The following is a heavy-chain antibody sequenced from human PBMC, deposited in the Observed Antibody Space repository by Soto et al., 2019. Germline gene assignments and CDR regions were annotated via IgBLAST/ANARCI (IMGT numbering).Heavy chain of an antibody. CDR1: GGSFSGYY. D-gene: IGHD6-13*01. CDR3: ARVCSSWQAYYYYYGMDV. J-gene: IGHJ6*02. Sequence: PSETLSLTCAVYGGSFSGYYWSWIRQPPGKGLEWIGEINHSGSTNYNPSLKSRVTISVDTSKNQFSLKLSSVTAADTAVYYCARVCSSWQAYYYYYGMDVWGQGTTVTVSS. V-gene: IGHV4-34*01. CDR2: INHSGST.